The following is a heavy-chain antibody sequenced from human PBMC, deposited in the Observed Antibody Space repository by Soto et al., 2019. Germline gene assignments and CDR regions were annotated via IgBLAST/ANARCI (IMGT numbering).Heavy chain of an antibody. Sequence: SETLSLTCAVYGGSFSGYYWSWIRQPPGKGLEWIGEINHSGSTNYNPSLKSRVTISVDTSKNQFSLKLSSVTAADTAVYYCARRRHSRSPVSWCQGPLVTGSS. CDR2: INHSGST. CDR1: GGSFSGYY. CDR3: ARRRHSRSPVS. D-gene: IGHD6-13*01. J-gene: IGHJ5*02. V-gene: IGHV4-34*01.